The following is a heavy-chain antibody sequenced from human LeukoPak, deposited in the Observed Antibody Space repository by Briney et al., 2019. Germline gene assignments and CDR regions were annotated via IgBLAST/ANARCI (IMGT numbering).Heavy chain of an antibody. CDR3: ARSPYTIGWYHWFDP. D-gene: IGHD6-19*01. CDR2: IYYSGNT. V-gene: IGHV4-39*01. Sequence: SETLSLTCTVSGGSISSSSYYCAWIRQPPGKGLEWIGSIYYSGNTYYSPSLKSRVTMSVDTSKNQFSLTLSSVTAADTAVCYCARSPYTIGWYHWFDPWGQGTLVTVSS. CDR1: GGSISSSSYY. J-gene: IGHJ5*02.